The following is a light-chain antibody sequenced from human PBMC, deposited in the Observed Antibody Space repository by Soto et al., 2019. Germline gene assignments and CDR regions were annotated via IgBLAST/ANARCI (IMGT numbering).Light chain of an antibody. J-gene: IGKJ1*01. V-gene: IGKV3-15*01. Sequence: EIVTTQPPATLSVSPGGRPTLSGRASQSISGTLAWYQQKPGQAPRLLIYGASTRATGFPARFSGSGSGTDFTLTISRLEPEDFAVYFCQQCGSSPTTFGQGTKVDIK. CDR1: QSISGT. CDR3: QQCGSSPTT. CDR2: GAS.